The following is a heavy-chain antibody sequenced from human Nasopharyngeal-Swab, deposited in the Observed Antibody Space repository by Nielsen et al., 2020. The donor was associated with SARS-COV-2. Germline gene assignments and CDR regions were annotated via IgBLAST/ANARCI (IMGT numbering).Heavy chain of an antibody. D-gene: IGHD3-16*02. CDR1: GGSFSGYY. V-gene: IGHV4-34*01. CDR2: INHSGST. CDR3: ARMGLDYIWGSYLNVFDY. J-gene: IGHJ4*02. Sequence: SETLSLTFAVYGGSFSGYYWSWIRQPPGKGLEWIGEINHSGSTNYNPSLKSRVTISVDTSKNQFSLKLSSVTAADTAVYYCARMGLDYIWGSYLNVFDYWGQGTLVTVSS.